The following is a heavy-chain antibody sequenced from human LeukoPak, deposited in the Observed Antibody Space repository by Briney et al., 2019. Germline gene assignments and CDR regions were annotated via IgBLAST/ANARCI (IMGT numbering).Heavy chain of an antibody. Sequence: SETLSLTCTVSGGSISSYYWSWIRQPPGKGLEWIGYIYTSGSTNYNPSLKSRVTISVDTSRNQFSLKLSSVTAADTAVYYCARHYDSSGEGDAFDIWGQGTMVTVSS. D-gene: IGHD3-22*01. CDR2: IYTSGST. CDR3: ARHYDSSGEGDAFDI. CDR1: GGSISSYY. V-gene: IGHV4-4*09. J-gene: IGHJ3*02.